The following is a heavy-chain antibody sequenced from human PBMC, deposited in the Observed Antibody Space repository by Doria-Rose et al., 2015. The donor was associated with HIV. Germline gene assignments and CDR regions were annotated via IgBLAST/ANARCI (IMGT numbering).Heavy chain of an antibody. CDR1: GVSLSSPGMG. Sequence: SGPVLVKPTETLTLTRTVSGVSLSSPGMGVSWIRQPPGKALEWLANIFSEDERSYKSSLKIRLTISRGTSKSQVVLTMTDMDPVDTATYYCARIKSSRWYHKYYFDFWGQGALVIVSA. CDR3: ARIKSSRWYHKYYFDF. V-gene: IGHV2-26*01. D-gene: IGHD6-13*01. J-gene: IGHJ4*02. CDR2: IFSEDER.